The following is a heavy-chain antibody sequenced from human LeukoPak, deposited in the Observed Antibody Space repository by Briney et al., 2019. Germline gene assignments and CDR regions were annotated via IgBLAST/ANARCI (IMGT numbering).Heavy chain of an antibody. D-gene: IGHD6-19*01. J-gene: IGHJ5*02. CDR2: TYYRSKWYN. CDR1: GDSVSSNSAA. Sequence: SQTLSLTCAISGDSVSSNSAAWNWIRQSPSRGLEWLGRTYYRSKWYNDYAVSVKGRITINPDTSKNQFSLQLNSVTPEDTAVYYCARDTPLEQWLVLSPWGQGTLVTVSS. V-gene: IGHV6-1*01. CDR3: ARDTPLEQWLVLSP.